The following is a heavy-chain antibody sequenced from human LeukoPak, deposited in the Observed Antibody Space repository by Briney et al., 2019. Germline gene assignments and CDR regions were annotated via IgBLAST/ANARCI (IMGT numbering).Heavy chain of an antibody. CDR3: ARGSAAPHNWFDP. J-gene: IGHJ5*02. V-gene: IGHV4-34*01. D-gene: IGHD2-2*01. CDR1: GGSFSGYC. Sequence: KTSETLSLTCAVYGGSFSGYCWSWIRQPPGKGLEWIGEINHSGSTNYNPSLKSRVTISVDTSKNQFSLKLSSVTAADTAVYYCARGSAAPHNWFDPWGQGTLVTVSS. CDR2: INHSGST.